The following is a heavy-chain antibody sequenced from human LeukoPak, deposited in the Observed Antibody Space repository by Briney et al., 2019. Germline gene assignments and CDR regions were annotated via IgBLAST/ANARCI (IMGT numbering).Heavy chain of an antibody. V-gene: IGHV5-51*01. D-gene: IGHD2-15*01. Sequence: GESLKISCKGSDYSFVSYWIGWVRQMPGKGLEWMGIIYPGDSDTRYSPSFQGQVTISADKSIKTAYLQWSSLKASDTAMYYGRNSTPLPPHLFDFWGQGTLVTVS. CDR3: RNSTPLPPHLFDF. CDR1: DYSFVSYW. J-gene: IGHJ4*02. CDR2: IYPGDSDT.